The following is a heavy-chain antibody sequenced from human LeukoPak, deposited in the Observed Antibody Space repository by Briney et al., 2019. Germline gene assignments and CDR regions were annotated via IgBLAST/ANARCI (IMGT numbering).Heavy chain of an antibody. CDR3: ARVIGYYGSESYWAFDI. CDR1: GYTFTSYG. D-gene: IGHD3-10*01. CDR2: ISAYNGNT. Sequence: GASVKVSCKASGYTFTSYGISWVRQAPGQGLEWMGWISAYNGNTNYAQKLQGRVTMTTDTSTSTAYMELRSLRSDDTAVYYCARVIGYYGSESYWAFDIWGQGTMVTVSS. J-gene: IGHJ3*02. V-gene: IGHV1-18*01.